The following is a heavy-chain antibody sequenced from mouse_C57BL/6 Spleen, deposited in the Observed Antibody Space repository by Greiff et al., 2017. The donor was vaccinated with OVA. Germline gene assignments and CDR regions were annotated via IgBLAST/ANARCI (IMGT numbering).Heavy chain of an antibody. CDR1: GFSLTSYG. CDR3: ARHYDYDVGYAMDY. Sequence: QLQQSGPGLVAPSQSLSITCTVSGFSLTSYGVHWVRQPPGKGLEWLVVIWSDGSTTYNSALKSRLSISKDNSKSQVFLKMNSLQTDDTAMYYCARHYDYDVGYAMDYGGQGTSVTVSS. CDR2: IWSDGST. D-gene: IGHD2-4*01. V-gene: IGHV2-6-1*01. J-gene: IGHJ4*01.